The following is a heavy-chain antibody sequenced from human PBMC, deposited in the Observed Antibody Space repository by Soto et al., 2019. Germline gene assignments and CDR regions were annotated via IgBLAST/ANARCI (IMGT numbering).Heavy chain of an antibody. Sequence: QLQLQESGSGLVKPSQTLSLTCAVSGGSISSGGYSWSWIRQPPGKGLEWIGYIYHSGSTYYNPSLKSRVTISVDRSKNQFSLKLSSVTAADTAVYYCARLVAATRRLGDNWFDPWGQGTLVTVSS. V-gene: IGHV4-30-2*01. CDR2: IYHSGST. J-gene: IGHJ5*02. CDR1: GGSISSGGYS. CDR3: ARLVAATRRLGDNWFDP. D-gene: IGHD2-15*01.